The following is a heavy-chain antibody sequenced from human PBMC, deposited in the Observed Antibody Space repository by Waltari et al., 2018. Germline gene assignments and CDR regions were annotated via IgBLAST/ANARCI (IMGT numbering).Heavy chain of an antibody. CDR1: GFPFSSYW. D-gene: IGHD1-1*01. CDR3: ARVARRTYRSPVPGRHYYYGMDV. CDR2: ISSDASDT. Sequence: EEQLVESGGGLVQPGDSLRLSCAASGFPFSSYWLHWVRQAPGKGPLWVSRISSDASDTTYADSVKGRFTISRDNAKNTLYLQMNRLRAEDTAVYYCARVARRTYRSPVPGRHYYYGMDVWGQGTTVTVSS. V-gene: IGHV3-74*03. J-gene: IGHJ6*02.